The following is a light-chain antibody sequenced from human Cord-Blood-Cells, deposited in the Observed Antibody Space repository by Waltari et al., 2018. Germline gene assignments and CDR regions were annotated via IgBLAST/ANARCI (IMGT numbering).Light chain of an antibody. Sequence: QSGLTQPASVSGSPGQSITISCTGTSRDVGGYNYVSWYQQHPGNAPKPMIYDVSNRPSGVSNRFSGSKSGNTASLTISGLQAEDEADYYCSSYTSSSTLYVFGTGTKVTVL. J-gene: IGLJ1*01. CDR3: SSYTSSSTLYV. CDR1: SRDVGGYNY. V-gene: IGLV2-14*01. CDR2: DVS.